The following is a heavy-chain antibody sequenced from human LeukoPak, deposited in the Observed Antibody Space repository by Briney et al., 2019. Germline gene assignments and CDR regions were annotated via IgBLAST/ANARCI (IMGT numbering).Heavy chain of an antibody. Sequence: GGSLRLSCAGSGFTFDDYAMHWVRQTPGKGLEWVSGISWNSGNIAYADFAGGRFTISRDNAKNSLSLQMNSLSDEDTAVYYCAKDAYGGATFFYYMDVWGKGTTVTVSS. J-gene: IGHJ6*03. CDR3: AKDAYGGATFFYYMDV. CDR2: ISWNSGNI. D-gene: IGHD2/OR15-2a*01. V-gene: IGHV3-9*01. CDR1: GFTFDDYA.